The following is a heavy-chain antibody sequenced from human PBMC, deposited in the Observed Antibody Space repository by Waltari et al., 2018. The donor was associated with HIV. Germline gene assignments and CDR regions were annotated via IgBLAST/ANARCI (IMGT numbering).Heavy chain of an antibody. CDR2: IIPSVGTA. J-gene: IGHJ6*02. V-gene: IGHV1-69*01. D-gene: IGHD1-1*01. CDR3: ARDPTGTATRVGGADYGMDV. CDR1: GGTFSSYA. Sequence: QVQLVQSGAEVKKPGSSVKVSCKASGGTFSSYAISWVRQTPGQGLEWMGGIIPSVGTANYAQKCQGSVTITADESTSTAYMELSSLRSEDTAVYYCARDPTGTATRVGGADYGMDVWGQGTTVTVSS.